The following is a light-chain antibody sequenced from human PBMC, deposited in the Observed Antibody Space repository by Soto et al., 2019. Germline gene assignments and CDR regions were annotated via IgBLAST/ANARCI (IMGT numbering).Light chain of an antibody. V-gene: IGLV2-14*01. CDR3: SSYTSSSTLYV. CDR2: EVT. CDR1: SSDVGGHNY. Sequence: QSALTQPASVSGSPGQSITISCTGTSSDVGGHNYVSWYQQHPGKAPKLMIYEVTNRPAGISNRFSGSKSGTTASLTISGLQAEDEADYCCSSYTSSSTLYVFGTGTQLTVL. J-gene: IGLJ1*01.